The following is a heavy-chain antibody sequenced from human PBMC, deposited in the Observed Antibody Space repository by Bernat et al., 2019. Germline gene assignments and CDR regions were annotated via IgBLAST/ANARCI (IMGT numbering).Heavy chain of an antibody. V-gene: IGHV3-30*18. CDR1: GFAFSLYG. Sequence: QVQLVESGGVVVQPGRSPRLSCAASGFAFSLYGMHWVRQAPGKGLQWVAGVSYDGSDQYYADSVKGRFTISRDNSKNTLYLQMNSLRGEDTAVYYWAKEEGGGSSWQGLDYWGQGTLVTVSS. CDR2: VSYDGSDQ. CDR3: AKEEGGGSSWQGLDY. D-gene: IGHD6-13*01. J-gene: IGHJ4*02.